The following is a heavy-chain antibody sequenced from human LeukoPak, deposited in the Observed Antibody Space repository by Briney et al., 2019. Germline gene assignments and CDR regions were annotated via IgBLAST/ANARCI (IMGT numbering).Heavy chain of an antibody. Sequence: SETLSLTCIVSGDSISSGDYYWSWIRQPPGKGLEWIGYIYYSGSTFSNPSLRSRLTISVDTSKSQFSLKLNSVTAADTAVYYCARGAHYGSGSYSWFDPWGQGTLVTVSS. CDR3: ARGAHYGSGSYSWFDP. J-gene: IGHJ5*02. D-gene: IGHD3-10*01. CDR1: GDSISSGDYY. V-gene: IGHV4-30-4*01. CDR2: IYYSGST.